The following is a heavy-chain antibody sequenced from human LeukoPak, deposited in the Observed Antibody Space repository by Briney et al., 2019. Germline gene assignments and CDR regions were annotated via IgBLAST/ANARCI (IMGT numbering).Heavy chain of an antibody. D-gene: IGHD6-19*01. Sequence: GASVKVSCKASGYTFTGYSMHWVRQAPGQGLEWMGWISPNSGATNYAQNFQGRVTMTRDTSISTAYTELSSLRSEDTAVYYCARGRRGSGWYLFRDNTEFDYWGQGTLVPVSS. CDR1: GYTFTGYS. V-gene: IGHV1-2*02. CDR3: ARGRRGSGWYLFRDNTEFDY. J-gene: IGHJ4*02. CDR2: ISPNSGAT.